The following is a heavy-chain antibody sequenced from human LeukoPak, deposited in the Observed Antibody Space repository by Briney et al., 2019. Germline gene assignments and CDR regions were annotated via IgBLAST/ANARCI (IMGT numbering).Heavy chain of an antibody. V-gene: IGHV5-51*01. CDR1: GFTFSSYG. Sequence: GGSLRLSCAASGFTFSSYGMSWVRQAPGKGLEWMGIIYPGDSDTRYSPSFQGQVTISADKSISTAYLQWSSLKASDTAMYYCARHGLRFWKNWFDPWGQGTLVTVSS. CDR3: ARHGLRFWKNWFDP. D-gene: IGHD3-3*01. J-gene: IGHJ5*02. CDR2: IYPGDSDT.